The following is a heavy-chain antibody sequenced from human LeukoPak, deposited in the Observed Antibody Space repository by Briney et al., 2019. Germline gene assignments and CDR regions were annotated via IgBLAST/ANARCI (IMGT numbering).Heavy chain of an antibody. CDR2: ISAYNGNT. CDR3: ARAPLVVVPAGEAFDI. V-gene: IGHV1-18*01. D-gene: IGHD2-2*01. CDR1: GYTFTSYG. J-gene: IGHJ3*02. Sequence: ASVKVSCKASGYTFTSYGISWVRQAPGQGLEWMGWISAYNGNTNYAQKLQGRVTMTTDTSTSTAYMELRSLRSDDTAVYYRARAPLVVVPAGEAFDIWGQGTMVTVSS.